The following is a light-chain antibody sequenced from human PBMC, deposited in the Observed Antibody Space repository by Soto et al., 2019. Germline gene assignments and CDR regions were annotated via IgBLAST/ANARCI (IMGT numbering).Light chain of an antibody. Sequence: QSALTQPASVSGYPGQSITISCTGTSIDVGSSNYVSWYQQYPGKVPKLLIDRVSNRPSGVSNRFSGSKSVYTASLTISRLQTEDEADYFCTSSTIDSRYVFGTGTKGTVL. J-gene: IGLJ1*01. CDR3: TSSTIDSRYV. CDR1: SIDVGSSNY. V-gene: IGLV2-14*01. CDR2: RVS.